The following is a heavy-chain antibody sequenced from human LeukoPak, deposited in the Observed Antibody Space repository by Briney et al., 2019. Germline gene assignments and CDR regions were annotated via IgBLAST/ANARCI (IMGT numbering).Heavy chain of an antibody. D-gene: IGHD6-19*01. CDR1: GFTFSSYG. CDR2: ISYDGSNK. J-gene: IGHJ4*02. Sequence: GRSLGLSCAASGFTFSSYGMHWVRQAPGKGLEWVAVISYDGSNKCYADSVKGRFTISRDNSKNTLYLQMNSLRAEDTAVYYCVIAVADDGFDYWGQGTLVTVSS. CDR3: VIAVADDGFDY. V-gene: IGHV3-30*03.